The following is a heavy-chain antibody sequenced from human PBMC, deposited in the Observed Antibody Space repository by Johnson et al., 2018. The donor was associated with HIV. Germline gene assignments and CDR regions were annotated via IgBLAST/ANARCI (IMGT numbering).Heavy chain of an antibody. J-gene: IGHJ3*02. V-gene: IGHV3-30*02. CDR3: ARESLDAFDI. Sequence: VQLVESGGGVVQPGRSLRLSCSASGFTFSSYAMHWVRQAPGKGLEWVTFIRFDGSNKYYADSVKGRFTISRDNSKNTLYLQMNSLRAEDTAVYYCARESLDAFDIWGQGTMVTVSS. CDR2: IRFDGSNK. CDR1: GFTFSSYA.